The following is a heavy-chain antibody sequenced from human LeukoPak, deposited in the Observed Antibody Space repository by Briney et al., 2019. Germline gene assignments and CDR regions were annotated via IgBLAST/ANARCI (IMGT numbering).Heavy chain of an antibody. CDR1: GGSISSYY. J-gene: IGHJ4*02. CDR2: IYYSGST. CDR3: ARDGAPGGSAYFDY. Sequence: SETLSLTCTVSGGSISSYYWSWIRQPPGKGLEWIGYIYYSGSTNYNPSLKSRVTISVDTSKKQFSLKLSSVTAADTAVYYCARDGAPGGSAYFDYWGQGTLVSVSS. D-gene: IGHD3-16*01. V-gene: IGHV4-59*01.